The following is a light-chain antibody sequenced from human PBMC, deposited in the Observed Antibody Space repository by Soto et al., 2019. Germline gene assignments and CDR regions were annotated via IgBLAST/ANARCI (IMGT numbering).Light chain of an antibody. CDR1: QSVSSY. Sequence: EIVLTQSPATLSLSPGARATLSCRASQSVSSYLAWYQQKPGQAPRLLVYDASNRATGIPARFSGSGSGTDFTLTISSLEPEDFAVYYCQQLRGFTFGPGTKVDIK. V-gene: IGKV3-11*01. CDR2: DAS. J-gene: IGKJ3*01. CDR3: QQLRGFT.